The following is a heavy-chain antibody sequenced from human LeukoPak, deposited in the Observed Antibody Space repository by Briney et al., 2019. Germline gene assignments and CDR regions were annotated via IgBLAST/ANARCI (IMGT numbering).Heavy chain of an antibody. CDR1: RFTFSSYA. J-gene: IGHJ5*02. CDR2: LSGCGGST. V-gene: IGHV3-23*01. Sequence: GSLILSCAASRFTFSSYAMSWTRPATGKGLEWVSALSGCGGSTYYNANVEGRFNISRDNSKNTLYLQVNRLRGEDTAVYSCARGGMVYPSCDTGCHWFDPWGQGTLVTVSS. CDR3: ARGGMVYPSCDTGCHWFDP. D-gene: IGHD2-2*02.